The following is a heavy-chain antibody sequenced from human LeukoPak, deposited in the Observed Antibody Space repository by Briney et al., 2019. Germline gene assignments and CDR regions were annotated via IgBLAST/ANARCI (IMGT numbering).Heavy chain of an antibody. CDR1: GGSISTYY. Sequence: SETLSLTCTVSGGSISTYYWSWIRQPPGQELEWIGYIYYSGSTNYNPSLKSRVTISVDTSKNQFSLKLSSVTAADTAVYYCAGGYSGYDTPGYFDYWGQGTLVTVSS. D-gene: IGHD5-12*01. CDR3: AGGYSGYDTPGYFDY. CDR2: IYYSGST. V-gene: IGHV4-59*08. J-gene: IGHJ4*02.